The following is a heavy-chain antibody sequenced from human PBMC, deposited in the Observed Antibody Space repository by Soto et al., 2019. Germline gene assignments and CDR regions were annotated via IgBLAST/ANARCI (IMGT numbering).Heavy chain of an antibody. CDR1: GGIFSSYA. D-gene: IGHD3-22*01. CDR2: IIPIFGTA. V-gene: IGHV1-69*01. CDR3: ARGGSGYVWFNEF. J-gene: IGHJ4*02. Sequence: QEQLVQSGAEVKKPGSSVKVSCKASGGIFSSYAISWVRQAPGQGLGWMGGIIPIFGTANYAQKFQGRVTITGDESTNTAYMDLSSLKSEDTAIYYCARGGSGYVWFNEFWGQGTLVTVSS.